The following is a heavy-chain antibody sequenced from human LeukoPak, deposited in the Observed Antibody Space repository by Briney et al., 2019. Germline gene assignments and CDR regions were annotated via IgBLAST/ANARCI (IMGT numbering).Heavy chain of an antibody. CDR2: IKQDGSEK. D-gene: IGHD3-3*01. V-gene: IGHV3-7*01. Sequence: GGSLRLSCAASGFTFSSYWMGWVRQAPGKGLEWVANIKQDGSEKYYVDSVKGRFTISRDNAKNSLYLQMNSLRAEDTAVYYCARAPYDFWSGYLHGMDVWGQGTTVTVSS. CDR3: ARAPYDFWSGYLHGMDV. J-gene: IGHJ6*02. CDR1: GFTFSSYW.